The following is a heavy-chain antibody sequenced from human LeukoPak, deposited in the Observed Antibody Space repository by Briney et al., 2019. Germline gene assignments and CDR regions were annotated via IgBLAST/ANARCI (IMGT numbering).Heavy chain of an antibody. CDR2: IYYTGST. CDR3: ARGTLTSEYFAF. J-gene: IGHJ4*02. CDR1: GGXISTYH. V-gene: IGHV4-59*01. D-gene: IGHD3-9*01. Sequence: PSETLSLTCTVSGGXISTYHWSWIRQPPGKGLEWIGYIYYTGSTSYNPSLMNRVTMSVDTSKNQFSLKLTSVTAADTAVYYCARGTLTSEYFAFWGQGTLVTVSS.